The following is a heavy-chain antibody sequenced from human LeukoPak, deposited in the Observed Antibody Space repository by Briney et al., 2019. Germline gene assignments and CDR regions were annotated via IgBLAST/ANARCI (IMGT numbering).Heavy chain of an antibody. CDR3: ARYYYDSSGYDY. Sequence: GGSLRLSCAASGFTVSSNYMSWVRQAPGKGLEWVSVIYSGGSTYYADSVKGRFTISRDNSKNTLYLQMNSLRAEDTAVYYCARYYYDSSGYDYWGQGTLVTVSS. D-gene: IGHD3-22*01. CDR2: IYSGGST. J-gene: IGHJ4*02. CDR1: GFTVSSNY. V-gene: IGHV3-53*01.